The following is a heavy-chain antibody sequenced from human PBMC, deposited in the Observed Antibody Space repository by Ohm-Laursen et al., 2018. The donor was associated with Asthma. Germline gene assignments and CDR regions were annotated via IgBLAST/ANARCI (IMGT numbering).Heavy chain of an antibody. D-gene: IGHD4-17*01. CDR1: GGTFSSYA. CDR3: ARGYLTDYGDYYFDY. CDR2: INSVFGAT. Sequence: ASVKVSCKASGGTFSSYAISWVRQAPGQGLEWMGGINSVFGATDYGQKFRGRVTITADESTSTAYMELSSLRSEDTAVYYCARGYLTDYGDYYFDYWGQGTLVTVSS. V-gene: IGHV1-69*13. J-gene: IGHJ4*02.